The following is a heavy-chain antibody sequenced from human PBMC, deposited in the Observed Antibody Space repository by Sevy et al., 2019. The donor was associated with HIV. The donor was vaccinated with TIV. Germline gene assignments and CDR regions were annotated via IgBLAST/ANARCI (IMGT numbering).Heavy chain of an antibody. CDR2: ISYDGSNK. D-gene: IGHD3-10*01. Sequence: GGSLRLSCAASGFTFSSYGMHWVRQAPGKGLEWVAVISYDGSNKYYADSVKGRFTISRDNSKNTLYLQMNSLRAEDTAVYYCAKESYYYGSGSSRALYGMDVWGQWTTVTVSS. CDR1: GFTFSSYG. J-gene: IGHJ6*02. V-gene: IGHV3-30*18. CDR3: AKESYYYGSGSSRALYGMDV.